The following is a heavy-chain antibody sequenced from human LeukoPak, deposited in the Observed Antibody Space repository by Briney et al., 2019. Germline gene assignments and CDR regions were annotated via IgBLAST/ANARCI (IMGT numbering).Heavy chain of an antibody. CDR1: GFTFSSYS. V-gene: IGHV3-30*03. D-gene: IGHD1-26*01. Sequence: PGGSLRLSCAASGFTFSSYSMNWVRQAPGKGLEWVAVISYDGSNKYYADSVKGRFTISRDNSKNTLYLQMNSLRAEDTAVYYCARPRLVGATRDAFDIWGQGTMVTVSS. CDR2: ISYDGSNK. CDR3: ARPRLVGATRDAFDI. J-gene: IGHJ3*02.